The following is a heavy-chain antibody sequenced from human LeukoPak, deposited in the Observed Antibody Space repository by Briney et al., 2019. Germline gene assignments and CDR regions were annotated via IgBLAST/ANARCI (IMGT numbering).Heavy chain of an antibody. CDR3: AKDFVLMVYARSYYFDY. Sequence: GGSLRLSCAASGFTFSSYAMSWVRQAPGKGLEWVSVINGSGDSTYYAVSVKGRLTISRDNSKNTLYLQMNSLRAEDTAVYYCAKDFVLMVYARSYYFDYWGQGTLVTVSS. V-gene: IGHV3-23*01. J-gene: IGHJ4*02. CDR1: GFTFSSYA. CDR2: INGSGDST. D-gene: IGHD2-8*01.